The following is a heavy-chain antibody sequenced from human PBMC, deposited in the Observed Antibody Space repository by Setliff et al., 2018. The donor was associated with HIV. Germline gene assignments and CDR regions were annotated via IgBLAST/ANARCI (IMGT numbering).Heavy chain of an antibody. D-gene: IGHD6-19*01. CDR1: GGTFSSYA. J-gene: IGHJ4*02. Sequence: ASVKVSCKASGGTFSSYAISWVRRAPGQGLQWMGWINTNTGNPTYAQGFTGRFVFSLDTSVSTAYLQISSLKAEDTAVYYCARSGRIAVAGTMYYWGQGTLVTVSS. CDR3: ARSGRIAVAGTMYY. CDR2: INTNTGNP. V-gene: IGHV7-4-1*02.